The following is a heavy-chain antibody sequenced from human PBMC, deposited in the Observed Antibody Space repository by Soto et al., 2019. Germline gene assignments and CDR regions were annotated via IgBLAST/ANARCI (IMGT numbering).Heavy chain of an antibody. D-gene: IGHD5-12*01. V-gene: IGHV4-30-4*01. J-gene: IGHJ5*02. Sequence: SETMSLTCAVSGVSVTDCDYYWSWMRQSPGNGREWIGNIYYSETTSYNLSLSSRLSISIDTSRNQFSLQLTFVTAAAPAIYYCARPRRGGYRCDPSSQGTMV. CDR3: ARPRRGGYRCDP. CDR1: GVSVTDCDYY. CDR2: IYYSETT.